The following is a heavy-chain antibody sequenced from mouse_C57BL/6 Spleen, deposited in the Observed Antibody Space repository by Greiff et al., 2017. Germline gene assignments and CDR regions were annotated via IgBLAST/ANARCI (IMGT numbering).Heavy chain of an antibody. CDR1: GFSLTSYG. CDR3: ARSYDYDGLLYAMDY. J-gene: IGHJ4*01. V-gene: IGHV2-2*01. Sequence: VQVVESGPGLVQPSQSLSITCTVSGFSLTSYGVHWVRQSPGKGLEWLGVIWSGGSTDYNAAFISRLSISKDNSKSQVFFKMNSLQADDTAIYYCARSYDYDGLLYAMDYWGQGTSVTVSS. D-gene: IGHD2-4*01. CDR2: IWSGGST.